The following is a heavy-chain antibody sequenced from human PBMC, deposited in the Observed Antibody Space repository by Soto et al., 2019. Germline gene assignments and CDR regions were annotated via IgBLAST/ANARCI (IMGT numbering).Heavy chain of an antibody. D-gene: IGHD5-12*01. CDR1: GYTCTSYG. CDR2: ISAYNGNT. Sequence: APVKLSYSGSGYTCTSYGMTWVRQAPGQGLEWMGWISAYNGNTNYAQKLQGRVTMTTDTSTSTAYMELRSLRSDDTAVYYCARGERVATIRFDPWGQGTLFTVSS. CDR3: ARGERVATIRFDP. V-gene: IGHV1-18*01. J-gene: IGHJ5*02.